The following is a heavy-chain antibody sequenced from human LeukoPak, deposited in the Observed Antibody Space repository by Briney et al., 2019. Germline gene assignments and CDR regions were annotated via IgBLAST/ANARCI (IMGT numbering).Heavy chain of an antibody. J-gene: IGHJ4*02. CDR1: GFTFSSYS. D-gene: IGHD6-13*01. Sequence: GGSLRLSCSASGFTFSSYSMIWVRHAPGKGREGVSSISSSSSYIYYADSVKGRFTISRDNAKNSLYLQMNSLRAKDTAVYYCASGEIAAAGTLDYWGQGTLVTVSS. CDR3: ASGEIAAAGTLDY. V-gene: IGHV3-21*01. CDR2: ISSSSSYI.